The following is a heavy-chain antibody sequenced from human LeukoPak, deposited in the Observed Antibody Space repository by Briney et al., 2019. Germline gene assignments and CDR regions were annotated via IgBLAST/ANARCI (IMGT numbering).Heavy chain of an antibody. V-gene: IGHV3-23*01. Sequence: GGSLRLSCAASGFTFSSYAMSWVRQAPGKGLEWVSAISGSGGSTYYADSVKGRFTISRDKSKNTLYLQMNSLRAEDTAVYFCAKSPVSSCRGSFCYPFDYWGQGNLVTVSS. CDR3: AKSPVSSCRGSFCYPFDY. CDR2: ISGSGGST. J-gene: IGHJ4*02. CDR1: GFTFSSYA. D-gene: IGHD2-15*01.